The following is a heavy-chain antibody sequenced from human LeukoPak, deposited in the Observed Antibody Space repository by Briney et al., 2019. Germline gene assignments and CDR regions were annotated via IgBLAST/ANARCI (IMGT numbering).Heavy chain of an antibody. CDR3: ARGLTGPYDFWSGYSAIKPYYFDY. D-gene: IGHD3-3*01. CDR1: GFTFTSYG. J-gene: IGHJ4*02. V-gene: IGHV3-33*01. CDR2: IWYDGSNK. Sequence: GRSLRLSCAASGFTFTSYGMHWVRQAPGKGLEWVAVIWYDGSNKYYADSVKGRFTISRDNSKNTLYLQMNSLRAEDTAVYYCARGLTGPYDFWSGYSAIKPYYFDYWGQGTLVTVSS.